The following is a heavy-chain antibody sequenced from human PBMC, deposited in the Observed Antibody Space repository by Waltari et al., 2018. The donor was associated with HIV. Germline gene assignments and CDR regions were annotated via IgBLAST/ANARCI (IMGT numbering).Heavy chain of an antibody. Sequence: QSLESGVSMVSTGDSFRLPCPASGLTFMCCATHSLPQAPGKGLEWVAVIWYDGSNKFYADSVKGRFTISRDNSKNTLHLQMNSLRAEDTAVYYCARGIPQASWGHYYYGMDVWGQGTTVTVS. CDR2: IWYDGSNK. V-gene: IGHV3-33*01. CDR1: GLTFMCCA. J-gene: IGHJ6*02. D-gene: IGHD7-27*01. CDR3: ARGIPQASWGHYYYGMDV.